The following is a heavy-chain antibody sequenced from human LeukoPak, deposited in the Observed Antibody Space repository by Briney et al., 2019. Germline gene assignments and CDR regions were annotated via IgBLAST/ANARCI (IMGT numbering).Heavy chain of an antibody. V-gene: IGHV4-59*08. CDR3: ATTKGAVAAFDI. CDR2: IYYSGST. Sequence: PSETLSLTCTVSGGSISSYYWSWIRQPPGEALEWIGYIYYSGSTNYNPSLKSRVTISVDTSKNQFSLKLSSVTAADTAVYYCATTKGAVAAFDIWGQGTMVTVSS. CDR1: GGSISSYY. J-gene: IGHJ3*02. D-gene: IGHD6-19*01.